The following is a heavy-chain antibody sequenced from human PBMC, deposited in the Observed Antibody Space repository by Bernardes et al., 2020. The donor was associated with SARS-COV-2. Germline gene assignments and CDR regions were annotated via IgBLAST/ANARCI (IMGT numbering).Heavy chain of an antibody. CDR3: AKEGVSTVTPISLYYFDY. J-gene: IGHJ4*02. D-gene: IGHD4-17*01. CDR2: ISSSSSVI. V-gene: IGHV3-11*01. CDR1: GFTFSHYY. Sequence: GGSLRLSCAASGFTFSHYYMIWLRQAPGKGLEWVSYISSSSSVIYYADSVKGRFTISRDDATNSLFLQMNSLRAEDTAVYYCAKEGVSTVTPISLYYFDYWGQGTLVTVSS.